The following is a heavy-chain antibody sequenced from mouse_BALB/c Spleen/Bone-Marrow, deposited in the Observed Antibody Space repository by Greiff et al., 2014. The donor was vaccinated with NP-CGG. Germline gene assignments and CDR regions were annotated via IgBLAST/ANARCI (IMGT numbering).Heavy chain of an antibody. Sequence: QVQLKHSGAELVKPGASVKLSCKASGYTFTSYYMYWVEQRPGQGLEWFGEINPSNGGTNFNEKFKNKATLTVDKSSSTAYMQLSSLTSEDSAVYYCSRGRQDALDYWGQGTSVTVSS. J-gene: IGHJ4*01. CDR3: SRGRQDALDY. V-gene: IGHV1S16*01. CDR1: GYTFTSYY. CDR2: INPSNGGT. D-gene: IGHD3-2*01.